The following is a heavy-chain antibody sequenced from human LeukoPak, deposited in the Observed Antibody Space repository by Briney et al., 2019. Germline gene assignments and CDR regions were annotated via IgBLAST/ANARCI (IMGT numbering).Heavy chain of an antibody. J-gene: IGHJ4*02. D-gene: IGHD3-10*01. V-gene: IGHV3-23*01. CDR3: ARANFGYYPGYFDY. Sequence: GGSLRLSCAASGFTFSSYTMSWVRQAPGKGLEWVSTITTSDGNTYYADSVKGRFTISRDNSKNTLYLQMNSLRAEDTAVYYCARANFGYYPGYFDYWGQGTLVTVSS. CDR1: GFTFSSYT. CDR2: ITTSDGNT.